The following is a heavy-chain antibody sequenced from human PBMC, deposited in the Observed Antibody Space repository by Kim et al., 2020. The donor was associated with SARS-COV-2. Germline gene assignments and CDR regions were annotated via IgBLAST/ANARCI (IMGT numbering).Heavy chain of an antibody. Sequence: GGSLRLSCATSGFTFSSYSLNWVRQAPGKGLEWVSSISSGSSYTYYADSVKGRFTISRDNAKNSLFLQMNSLRVEDTAVYYCARVSDGSVKSTGKPLDYWGQGTLVTVSS. CDR2: ISSGSSYT. CDR3: ARVSDGSVKSTGKPLDY. V-gene: IGHV3-21*06. D-gene: IGHD2-8*02. CDR1: GFTFSSYS. J-gene: IGHJ4*02.